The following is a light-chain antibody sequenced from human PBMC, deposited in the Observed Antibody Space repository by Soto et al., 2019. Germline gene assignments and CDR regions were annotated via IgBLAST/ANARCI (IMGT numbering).Light chain of an antibody. CDR1: QDINSY. CDR3: QQYNIYPLT. J-gene: IGKJ4*01. Sequence: DVQMTQSPSSLSASVGDRVTITCRASQDINSYLAWYQQKPGNAPKSLLYAASSLQTGVPSRFGGSESGTDFTLTISNLQPEDSANYYCQQYNIYPLTFGGGTKVESK. V-gene: IGKV1D-16*01. CDR2: AAS.